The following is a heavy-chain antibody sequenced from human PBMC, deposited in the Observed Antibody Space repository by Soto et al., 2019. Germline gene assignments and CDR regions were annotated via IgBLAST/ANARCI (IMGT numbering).Heavy chain of an antibody. CDR3: ARARYPWDDFWSGYSKDAFDI. CDR1: GYTFTSYD. CDR2: MNPNSGNT. J-gene: IGHJ3*02. V-gene: IGHV1-8*01. Sequence: GASVKVSCKASGYTFTSYDINWVRQATGQGLEWMRWMNPNSGNTGYAQKFQGRVTMTRNTSISTAYMELSSLRSEDTAVYYCARARYPWDDFWSGYSKDAFDIWGQGTMVTVSS. D-gene: IGHD3-3*01.